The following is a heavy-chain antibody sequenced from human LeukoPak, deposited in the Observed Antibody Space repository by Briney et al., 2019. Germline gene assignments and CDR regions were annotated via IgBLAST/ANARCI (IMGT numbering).Heavy chain of an antibody. V-gene: IGHV1-18*01. CDR3: AREVTSVVPAATWFDP. J-gene: IGHJ5*02. CDR1: GYTFTSYG. D-gene: IGHD2-2*01. Sequence: ASVKVSCKASGYTFTSYGISWVRQAPGQGLEWMGWISAYNGNTNYAQKLQGRVTMTTDTSTSTAYMELRSLRSDDTAVYYCAREVTSVVPAATWFDPWGQGTLVTVSS. CDR2: ISAYNGNT.